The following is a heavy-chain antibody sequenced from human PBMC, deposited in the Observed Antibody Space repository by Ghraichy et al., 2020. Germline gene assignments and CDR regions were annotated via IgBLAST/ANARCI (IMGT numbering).Heavy chain of an antibody. CDR1: GFTFSSYW. CDR3: ARDSSSSGWTPSYYGMDV. Sequence: GESLNISCAASGFTFSSYWMSWVRQAPGKGLEWVANIKQDGSEKYYVDSVKGLFTISRDNAKNSLYLQMNSLRAEDTAVYYCARDSSSSGWTPSYYGMDVWGQGTTVTVSS. V-gene: IGHV3-7*03. D-gene: IGHD6-19*01. CDR2: IKQDGSEK. J-gene: IGHJ6*02.